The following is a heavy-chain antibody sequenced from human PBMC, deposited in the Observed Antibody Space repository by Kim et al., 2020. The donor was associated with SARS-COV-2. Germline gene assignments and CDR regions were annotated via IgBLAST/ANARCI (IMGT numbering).Heavy chain of an antibody. J-gene: IGHJ3*02. V-gene: IGHV4-61*02. CDR2: IYTSGST. D-gene: IGHD3-22*01. Sequence: SETLSLTCTVSGGSISSGSYYWSWIRQPAGKGLEWIGRIYTSGSTNHNPSLKSRVTISVDTSKNQFSLKLSSVTAADTAVYYCARAWAVEYYYDSSGSIGLGAFDIWGQGTMVTVSS. CDR3: ARAWAVEYYYDSSGSIGLGAFDI. CDR1: GGSISSGSYY.